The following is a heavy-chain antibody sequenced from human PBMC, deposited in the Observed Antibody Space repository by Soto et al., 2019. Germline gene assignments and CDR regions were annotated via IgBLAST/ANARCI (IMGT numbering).Heavy chain of an antibody. CDR2: IYPGDSDT. Sequence: PGESLKISCKGSGYNFTIHWIGWVRQMPGKGLEWMGIIYPGDSDTRYSPAFQGQVTISADKSISTAFLQWSSLKVSDTAMYYCARHKGLGMTXILVAKGLSDYYFGMDVWGPGTTVTVSS. D-gene: IGHD3-22*01. CDR3: ARHKGLGMTXILVAKGLSDYYFGMDV. J-gene: IGHJ6*02. CDR1: GYNFTIHW. V-gene: IGHV5-51*01.